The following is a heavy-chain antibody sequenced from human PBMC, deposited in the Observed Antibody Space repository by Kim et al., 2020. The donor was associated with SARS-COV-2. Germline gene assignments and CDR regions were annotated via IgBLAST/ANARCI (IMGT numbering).Heavy chain of an antibody. CDR1: GFTFSSYS. D-gene: IGHD2-2*01. Sequence: GESLRLSCAASGFTFSSYSMNWVRQAPGKGLEWVSYISSSSSTIYYADSVKGRFTISRDNAKNSLYLQMNSLRDEDTAVYYCARLVCSSTSCVDYWGQGTLVTVSS. CDR3: ARLVCSSTSCVDY. V-gene: IGHV3-48*02. CDR2: ISSSSSTI. J-gene: IGHJ4*02.